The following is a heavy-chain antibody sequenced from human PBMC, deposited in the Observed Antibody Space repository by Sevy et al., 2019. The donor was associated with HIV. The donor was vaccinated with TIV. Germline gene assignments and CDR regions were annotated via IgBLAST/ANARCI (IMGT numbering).Heavy chain of an antibody. CDR3: AKSYCGSGTSYGMDL. D-gene: IGHD3-10*01. J-gene: IGHJ6*02. Sequence: GGSLRLSCAASGFSLSSYWMSWVRQAPGKGLEWVANIRQDGSEKYYVDSVRGRFTISRDNAKNSLFLQLNSLRADDTAIYYCAKSYCGSGTSYGMDLWGRGTTVTVSS. CDR1: GFSLSSYW. CDR2: IRQDGSEK. V-gene: IGHV3-7*01.